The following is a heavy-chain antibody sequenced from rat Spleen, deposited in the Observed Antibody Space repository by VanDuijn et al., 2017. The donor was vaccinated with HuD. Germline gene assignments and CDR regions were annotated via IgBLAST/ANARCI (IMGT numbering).Heavy chain of an antibody. D-gene: IGHD1-9*01. Sequence: GFTFSDYGMAWVRQAPTKGLEWVATISYGDSSGHSGTYYRDSVRGRFTISRDNAKSTLSLQMDSLRSEDTATYYCARRHYGYTDYFDYWGQGVMVTVSS. V-gene: IGHV5-29*01. J-gene: IGHJ2*01. CDR3: ARRHYGYTDYFDY. CDR2: ISYGDSSGHSGT. CDR1: GFTFSDYG.